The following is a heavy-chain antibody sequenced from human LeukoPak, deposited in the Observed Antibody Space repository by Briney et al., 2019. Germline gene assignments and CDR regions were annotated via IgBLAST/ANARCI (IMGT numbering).Heavy chain of an antibody. CDR2: IYSGGST. CDR3: ARMGSAAFTDY. Sequence: GGSLRLSCAASGFTVSSNYMSWVRQAPGKGLEWVSVIYSGGSTYYADSVKGRFTISRHNSKNTLYLQMNSLRAEDTALYYCARMGSAAFTDYWGQGTLVTVSS. J-gene: IGHJ4*02. D-gene: IGHD3-3*02. V-gene: IGHV3-53*01. CDR1: GFTVSSNY.